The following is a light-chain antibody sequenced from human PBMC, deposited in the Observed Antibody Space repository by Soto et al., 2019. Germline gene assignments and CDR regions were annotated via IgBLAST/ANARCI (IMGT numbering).Light chain of an antibody. Sequence: GDRVTITCRASQTIGRWLAWYQQKPGRAPKVVIDDVSRLESGVPSRFSGGGSGTEFTLTITSLQPDDFATYYCQEYTTYSRTFGQGTKVEV. J-gene: IGKJ1*01. CDR1: QTIGRW. V-gene: IGKV1-5*01. CDR3: QEYTTYSRT. CDR2: DVS.